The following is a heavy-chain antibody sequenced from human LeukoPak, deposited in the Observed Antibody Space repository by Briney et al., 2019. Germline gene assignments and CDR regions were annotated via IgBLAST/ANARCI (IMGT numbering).Heavy chain of an antibody. CDR2: ISGSGGST. CDR3: AREPPRAARVFDY. Sequence: GGSLRLSCAASGFTFSSYAMSWVRQAPGKGLEWVSAISGSGGSTYYAGSVKGRFDISRDNSKNTLYLQMNSLRAEDKAVYYCAREPPRAARVFDYWGQGTLVSVSS. CDR1: GFTFSSYA. D-gene: IGHD6-25*01. J-gene: IGHJ4*02. V-gene: IGHV3-23*01.